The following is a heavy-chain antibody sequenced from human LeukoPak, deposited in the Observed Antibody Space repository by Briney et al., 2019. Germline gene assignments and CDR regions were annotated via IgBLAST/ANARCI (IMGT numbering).Heavy chain of an antibody. CDR3: AKGSMEIWDYFDY. V-gene: IGHV3-23*01. J-gene: IGHJ4*02. CDR2: ISGSGGST. CDR1: GFTFSSYA. Sequence: GGSLRLSCAASGFTFSSYAMSWVRQAPGKGLEWVSAISGSGGSTYYADTVKGRFTISRDNSKNTLYLQMNSLRAEDTAVYYCAKGSMEIWDYFDYWGQGTLVTVSS. D-gene: IGHD3-3*01.